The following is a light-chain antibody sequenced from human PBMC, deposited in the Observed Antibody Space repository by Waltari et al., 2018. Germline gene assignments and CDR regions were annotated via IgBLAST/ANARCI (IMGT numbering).Light chain of an antibody. V-gene: IGLV3-21*02. CDR3: QVLDSSHDRFWV. CDR2: DDS. Sequence: SHVLTQPPSVSVAPGQTATITCGGNSLGPTGVHWSQQKPGQAPVLVVYDDSDRPSGIPERFSGSNSGDTATLTISRVEAGDEADYYCQVLDSSHDRFWVFGGGTKLTVL. CDR1: SLGPTG. J-gene: IGLJ3*02.